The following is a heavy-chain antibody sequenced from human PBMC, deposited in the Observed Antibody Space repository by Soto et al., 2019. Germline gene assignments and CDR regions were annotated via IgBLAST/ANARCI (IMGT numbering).Heavy chain of an antibody. V-gene: IGHV4-31*03. CDR1: GGSISSGGYY. Sequence: PSETLSLTCTVSGGSISSGGYYWSWIRQHPGKGLEWIGYIYYSGSTYYNPSLKSRVTISVDTSKNQFSLKLSSVTAADTAVYYCARSRNERARGYYFDYWGQGTLVTVSS. J-gene: IGHJ4*02. D-gene: IGHD1-1*01. CDR2: IYYSGST. CDR3: ARSRNERARGYYFDY.